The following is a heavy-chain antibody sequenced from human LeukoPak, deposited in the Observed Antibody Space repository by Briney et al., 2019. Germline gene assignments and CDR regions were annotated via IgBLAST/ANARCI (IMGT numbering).Heavy chain of an antibody. CDR3: ARDRASDFSLDY. J-gene: IGHJ4*02. Sequence: GRSLRLSCAASGSTFSSYAMHWVRQAPGKGLEWVAVISYDGSNKYYADSVKGRFTISRDNSKNTLYLQMNSLRAEDTAVYYCARDRASDFSLDYWGQGTLVTVSS. CDR1: GSTFSSYA. V-gene: IGHV3-30-3*01. CDR2: ISYDGSNK. D-gene: IGHD2-21*02.